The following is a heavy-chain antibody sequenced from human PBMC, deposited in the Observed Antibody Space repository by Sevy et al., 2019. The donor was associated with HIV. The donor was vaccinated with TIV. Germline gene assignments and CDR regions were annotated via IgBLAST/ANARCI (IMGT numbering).Heavy chain of an antibody. Sequence: GGSLRLSCAASGFTFSSYGMHWVRQAPGKGLEWVAVIWYDGSNKYYADSVKGRFTISRDNSKITLYLQMNSLRAEDTAVYYCAKPNYGALGWLWAFDIWGQGTMVTVSS. CDR3: AKPNYGALGWLWAFDI. CDR1: GFTFSSYG. D-gene: IGHD3-3*01. CDR2: IWYDGSNK. J-gene: IGHJ3*02. V-gene: IGHV3-30*02.